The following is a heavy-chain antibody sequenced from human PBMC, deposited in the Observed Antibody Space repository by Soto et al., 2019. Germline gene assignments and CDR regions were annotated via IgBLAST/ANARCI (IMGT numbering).Heavy chain of an antibody. J-gene: IGHJ4*02. Sequence: GGSLRLSCAASGFTFSSYWMSWVRQAPGKGLEWVANIKQDGSEKYYVDSVKGRFTISRDNAKNSLYLQMNSLRAEDTAEYYCARDRDNSYDFWSGHYKVNYFDYWGQGTLVTVSS. V-gene: IGHV3-7*01. CDR3: ARDRDNSYDFWSGHYKVNYFDY. CDR1: GFTFSSYW. CDR2: IKQDGSEK. D-gene: IGHD3-3*01.